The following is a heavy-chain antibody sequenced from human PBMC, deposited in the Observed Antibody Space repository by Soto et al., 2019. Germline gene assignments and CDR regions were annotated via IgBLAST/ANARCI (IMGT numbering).Heavy chain of an antibody. CDR1: GYSFTSYW. V-gene: IGHV5-51*01. Sequence: GESLKLSCKGSGYSFTSYWIGWVRQMPGKGLEWMGIIYPGDSDTRYSPSFQGQVTISADKSISTAYLQWSSLKASDTAMYYCARHPGGWVLWFGEFEYYFDYWGQGTLVTVSS. D-gene: IGHD3-10*01. J-gene: IGHJ4*02. CDR3: ARHPGGWVLWFGEFEYYFDY. CDR2: IYPGDSDT.